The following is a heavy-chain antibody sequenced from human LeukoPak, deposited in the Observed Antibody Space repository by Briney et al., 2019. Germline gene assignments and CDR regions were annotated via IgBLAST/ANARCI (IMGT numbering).Heavy chain of an antibody. J-gene: IGHJ6*02. CDR1: GYTFTGYY. V-gene: IGHV1-2*02. CDR2: INPNSGGT. D-gene: IGHD3-10*01. Sequence: ASVKVSCKASGYTFTGYYMHWVRQAPGQGLEWMGWINPNSGGTNYAQKFQGRVTMTRDTSISTAYMELSRLRSDDTAVYYCARDRYDPHIGSGRRMDVWGQGTTVTVSS. CDR3: ARDRYDPHIGSGRRMDV.